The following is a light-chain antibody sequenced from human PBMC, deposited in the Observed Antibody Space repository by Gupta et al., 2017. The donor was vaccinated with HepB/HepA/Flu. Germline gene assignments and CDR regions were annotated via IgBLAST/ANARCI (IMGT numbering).Light chain of an antibody. CDR1: QSVGGN. J-gene: IGKJ1*01. Sequence: ILVRESTASLSASRGERVALSCRASQSVGGNLAWYVTRPGQNPRLLIYGSSIRAIGIPVRFSGSGSGTAFTLTITGLQSEDFAIYYCHQNNTWPWTFGQGTRVDLK. V-gene: IGKV3D-15*01. CDR3: HQNNTWPWT. CDR2: GSS.